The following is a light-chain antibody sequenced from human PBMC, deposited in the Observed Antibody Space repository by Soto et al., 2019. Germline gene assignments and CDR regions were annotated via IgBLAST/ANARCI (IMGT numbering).Light chain of an antibody. CDR2: STS. CDR3: LRYYGGAWV. Sequence: QAVVTQEPSVTVSPGGTVTLTCASSTGTVTSGYYPNWFKQKPGQPPRTLIYSTSNKQSWTPARFSGSLLGGKAALTLSGVQPEDEADYYCLRYYGGAWVFGGGTKLTVL. CDR1: TGTVTSGYY. J-gene: IGLJ3*02. V-gene: IGLV7-43*01.